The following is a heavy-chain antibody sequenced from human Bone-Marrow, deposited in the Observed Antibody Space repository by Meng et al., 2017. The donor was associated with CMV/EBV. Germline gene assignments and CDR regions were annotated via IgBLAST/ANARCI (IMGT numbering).Heavy chain of an antibody. CDR2: ISSSSSYT. D-gene: IGHD2-2*02. CDR1: GFTFSTYS. V-gene: IGHV3-21*01. CDR3: ARGQYCGGTNCYMPDY. Sequence: GESLKISCAASGFTFSTYSMKWVRQAPGKGLEWVASISSSSSYTSYADSVKGRFTVSRDSAQNSLYLQMNSLRAEETAVYYCARGQYCGGTNCYMPDYWGQGTLVTVSS. J-gene: IGHJ4*02.